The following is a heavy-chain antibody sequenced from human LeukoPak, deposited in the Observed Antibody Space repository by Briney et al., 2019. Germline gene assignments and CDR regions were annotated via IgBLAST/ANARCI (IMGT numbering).Heavy chain of an antibody. Sequence: ASVKVSCKASGYTFTSYDINWVRQATGQGLEWMGWMNPNNGNTGYALKFQDRVTMTRNTSISTAYMELSSLRSEDTAVYYCVRWERPYSSGWYVDYWGQGTLVTVSS. CDR2: MNPNNGNT. J-gene: IGHJ4*02. CDR3: VRWERPYSSGWYVDY. D-gene: IGHD6-19*01. V-gene: IGHV1-8*01. CDR1: GYTFTSYD.